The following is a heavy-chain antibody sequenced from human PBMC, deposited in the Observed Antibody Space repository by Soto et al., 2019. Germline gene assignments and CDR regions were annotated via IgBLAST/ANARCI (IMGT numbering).Heavy chain of an antibody. CDR3: ARDVWSGYLEGYFDY. V-gene: IGHV3-48*03. CDR2: ISSSGSTI. D-gene: IGHD3-3*01. J-gene: IGHJ4*02. Sequence: GGSLRLSCAASGFTFSSYEMNWVRQAPGKGLEWVSYISSSGSTIYYADSVKGRFTISRDNAKNSLYLQMNSPRAEDTAVYYCARDVWSGYLEGYFDYWGQGTLVTVSS. CDR1: GFTFSSYE.